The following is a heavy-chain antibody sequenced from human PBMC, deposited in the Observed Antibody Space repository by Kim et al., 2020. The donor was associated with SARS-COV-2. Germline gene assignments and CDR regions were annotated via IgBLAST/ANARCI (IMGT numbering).Heavy chain of an antibody. Sequence: SETLSLTCTVSGGSISSGGYYWSWIRQHPGKGLEWIGYIYYSGSTYYNPSLKSRVTISVDTSKNQFSLKLSSVTAADTAVYYCARSPGDSGYDYSNWLDPWGQGTLVTVSS. CDR3: ARSPGDSGYDYSNWLDP. V-gene: IGHV4-31*03. CDR2: IYYSGST. D-gene: IGHD5-12*01. J-gene: IGHJ5*02. CDR1: GGSISSGGYY.